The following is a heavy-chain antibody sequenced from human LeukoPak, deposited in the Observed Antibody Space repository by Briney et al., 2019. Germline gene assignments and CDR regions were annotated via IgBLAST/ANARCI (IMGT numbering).Heavy chain of an antibody. V-gene: IGHV1-2*06. CDR1: GYTFTGYY. J-gene: IGHJ4*02. CDR2: INPNSGGT. D-gene: IGHD2-21*02. Sequence: GASVKVSCKASGYTFTGYYMHWVRQAPGQGLEWMGRINPNSGGTNYAQKFQGRVTMTRDTSISTAYMELSSLRSEDTAVYYCARVPKEAHCGGDCYLVYWGQGTLVTVSS. CDR3: ARVPKEAHCGGDCYLVY.